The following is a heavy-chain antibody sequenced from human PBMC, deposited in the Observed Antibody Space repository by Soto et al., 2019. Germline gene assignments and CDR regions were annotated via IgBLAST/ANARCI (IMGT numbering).Heavy chain of an antibody. D-gene: IGHD1-1*01. CDR2: ISAHNGNT. V-gene: IGHV1-18*01. J-gene: IGHJ4*02. Sequence: QVHLVQSGAEVKKPGASVKVSCKASGYTFTSYGITWVRQAPGQGLEWMGWISAHNGNTDYAQNIQCRGSVTRDPSTSTAYMELRSLRSDDTAVYYCARGRYGDYWGQGALVTVSS. CDR3: ARGRYGDY. CDR1: GYTFTSYG.